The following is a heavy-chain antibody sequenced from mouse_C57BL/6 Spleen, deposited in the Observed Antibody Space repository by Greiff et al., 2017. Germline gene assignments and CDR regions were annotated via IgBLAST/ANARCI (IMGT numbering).Heavy chain of an antibody. Sequence: QVQLQQPGTELVKPGASVKLSCKASGYTFASYWMHWVKQRPGQGLEWIGNINPSNGGTNYNEKFKSKATLTVDKSSSTAYMQLSSLTSEDSAVYYCARSIDYYGSSYNYAMDYWGQGTSVTVSS. V-gene: IGHV1-53*01. CDR3: ARSIDYYGSSYNYAMDY. CDR1: GYTFASYW. D-gene: IGHD1-1*01. J-gene: IGHJ4*01. CDR2: INPSNGGT.